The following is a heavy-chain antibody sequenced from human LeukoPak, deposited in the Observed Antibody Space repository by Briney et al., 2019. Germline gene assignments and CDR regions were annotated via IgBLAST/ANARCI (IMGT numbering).Heavy chain of an antibody. CDR2: ISGSGGTT. D-gene: IGHD3-10*01. CDR1: GFTFSSYA. V-gene: IGHV3-23*01. CDR3: AKATGISMIRGVFSFDY. Sequence: GGSLRLSCAASGFTFSSYAMSWVRQAPGKGLEWVSAISGSGGTTYFADSVKGRFTISRDNSKNTLYLQMNSLRAEDTAVYYCAKATGISMIRGVFSFDYWGQGTLVTVSS. J-gene: IGHJ4*02.